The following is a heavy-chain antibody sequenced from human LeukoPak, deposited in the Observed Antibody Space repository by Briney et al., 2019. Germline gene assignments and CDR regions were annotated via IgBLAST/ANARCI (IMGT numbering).Heavy chain of an antibody. J-gene: IGHJ4*02. Sequence: GESLKISCQGSGYSFTSYWIGWVRQMPGKGLEWMGIIYPGDSDTRYSPSFQGQVTISVDKSISTAYLQWSSLKASDTAMYYCATSESQTKFDYWGQGTLVTVSS. CDR1: GYSFTSYW. D-gene: IGHD1/OR15-1a*01. CDR2: IYPGDSDT. V-gene: IGHV5-51*01. CDR3: ATSESQTKFDY.